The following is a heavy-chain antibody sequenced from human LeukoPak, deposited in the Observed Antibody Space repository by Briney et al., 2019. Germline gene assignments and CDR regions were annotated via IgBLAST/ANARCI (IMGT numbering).Heavy chain of an antibody. Sequence: GESLKTSCKASGYSFTSDWIGWVRQMPGKGLEWMGIIYPDDSDTIYSPSFRGQVTISADKSISTAYLQWNSLRAEDTAVYYCARWAYRSGRFYDYWGRGTLVTVSS. J-gene: IGHJ4*02. CDR1: GYSFTSDW. CDR3: ARWAYRSGRFYDY. V-gene: IGHV5-51*01. CDR2: IYPDDSDT. D-gene: IGHD6-19*01.